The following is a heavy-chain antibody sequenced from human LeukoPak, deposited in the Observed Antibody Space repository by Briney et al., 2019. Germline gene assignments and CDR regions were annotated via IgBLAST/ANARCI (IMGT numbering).Heavy chain of an antibody. J-gene: IGHJ4*02. D-gene: IGHD6-13*01. CDR3: AREVTTGIASAGRVDY. CDR2: IYTSGST. CDR1: GGSISSYY. V-gene: IGHV4-4*07. Sequence: SETLSLTCTVSGGSISSYYWSWIRQPAGKGLEWIGRIYTSGSTNYNPSLKSRVTMSVDTSKNQFSLKLSSVTAADAAVYYCAREVTTGIASAGRVDYWGQGTLVTVSS.